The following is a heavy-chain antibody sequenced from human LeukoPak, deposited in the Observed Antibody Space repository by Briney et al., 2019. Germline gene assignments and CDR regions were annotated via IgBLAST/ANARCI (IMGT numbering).Heavy chain of an antibody. Sequence: PSETLSLTCAVSGYSIRSGYYWGWIRQPPGKGLEWIGTINHSGNTYYNPSLDSRGTLSVDTSRYQFSLNMRSMTAADTAVYYCARVNGDYVQYWGQGTLVTVSS. CDR3: ARVNGDYVQY. D-gene: IGHD4-17*01. CDR2: INHSGNT. CDR1: GYSIRSGYY. J-gene: IGHJ4*02. V-gene: IGHV4-38-2*01.